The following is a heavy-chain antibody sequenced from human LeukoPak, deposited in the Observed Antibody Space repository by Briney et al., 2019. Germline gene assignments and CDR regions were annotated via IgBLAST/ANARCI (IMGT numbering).Heavy chain of an antibody. CDR3: ARQGAIGGSYRNWLDP. J-gene: IGHJ5*02. Sequence: GESLKISCKGSGYSFTTYWIGWVRPRTREGLEGMGIVYRGDSDTRYGPSFQGQVTISADKSISTADLQWSSLKASDTALYYCARQGAIGGSYRNWLDPWGQGTLVTVSS. CDR1: GYSFTTYW. CDR2: VYRGDSDT. V-gene: IGHV5-51*01. D-gene: IGHD1-26*01.